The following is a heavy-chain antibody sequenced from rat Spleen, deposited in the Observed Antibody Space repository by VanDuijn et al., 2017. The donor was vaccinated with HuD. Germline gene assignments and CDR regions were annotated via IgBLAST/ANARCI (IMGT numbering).Heavy chain of an antibody. D-gene: IGHD1-4*01. CDR2: INKESSTI. CDR3: AREALVPGYSPYVMDA. V-gene: IGHV4-2*01. J-gene: IGHJ4*01. CDR1: GFNFNDYW. Sequence: EVKLVESGGGLVQPGRSLKLSCAASGFNFNDYWMGWVRQAPGKGLEWIGEINKESSTINYTPSLKDKFTISRDNAQNTLYLQMSKLGSEDTAIYYCAREALVPGYSPYVMDAWGQGASVTVSS.